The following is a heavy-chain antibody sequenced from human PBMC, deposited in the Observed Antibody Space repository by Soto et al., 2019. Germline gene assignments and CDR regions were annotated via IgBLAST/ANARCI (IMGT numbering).Heavy chain of an antibody. CDR3: ASSGAGSGDY. D-gene: IGHD3-10*01. J-gene: IGHJ4*02. V-gene: IGHV4-4*07. Sequence: KASETLSLTCTVSGGSMSGYSWSWIRQPPGRGLEWIGHISTSRSDDYNPALKSRVTMSVDTCKNQVSLKVTSVTAADTDVYYCASSGAGSGDYWGQGTLVTVSS. CDR2: ISTSRSD. CDR1: GGSMSGYS.